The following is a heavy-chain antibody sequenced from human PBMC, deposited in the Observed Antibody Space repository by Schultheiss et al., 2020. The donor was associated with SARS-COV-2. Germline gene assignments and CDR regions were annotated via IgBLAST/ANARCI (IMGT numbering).Heavy chain of an antibody. CDR2: IDPSDSYT. D-gene: IGHD6-13*01. J-gene: IGHJ6*02. V-gene: IGHV5-10-1*01. CDR1: GYGFSGYW. Sequence: GESLKISCKGSGYGFSGYWIGWVRQMPGKGLEWMGRIDPSDSYTNYSPSFQGHVTISADKSISTAYLQWSSLKASDTAMYYCASWEGIAAAGTRDPNYYYYGMDVWGQGTTVTVSS. CDR3: ASWEGIAAAGTRDPNYYYYGMDV.